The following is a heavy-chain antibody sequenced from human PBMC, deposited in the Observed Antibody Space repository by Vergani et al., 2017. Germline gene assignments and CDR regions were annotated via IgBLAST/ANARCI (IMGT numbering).Heavy chain of an antibody. Sequence: QVQLEESGGGVVQPGRSLRLSCAASGFTFSSYGMHWVRQAPGKGLEWVAVIWYDGSNKYYADSVKGRFTISRDNSKNTLYLQMNSLRAEDTAVYYCARCPSGTAMAADSYYMDVWGKG. J-gene: IGHJ6*03. D-gene: IGHD5-18*01. V-gene: IGHV3-33*01. CDR2: IWYDGSNK. CDR3: ARCPSGTAMAADSYYMDV. CDR1: GFTFSSYG.